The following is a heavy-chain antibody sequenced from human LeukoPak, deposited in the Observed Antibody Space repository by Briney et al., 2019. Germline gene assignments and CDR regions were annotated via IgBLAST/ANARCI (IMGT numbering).Heavy chain of an antibody. Sequence: PGGSLRLSCAASGFTFSSYAMSWVRQAPGKGLEWVSAISGSGGSTYYADSVKGRFTISRDNSKNTLYLQMNSLRAEDTAVYYCAKVPRQYNWNDSRDPWGQGTLVTVSS. D-gene: IGHD1-1*01. CDR1: GFTFSSYA. V-gene: IGHV3-23*01. CDR2: ISGSGGST. CDR3: AKVPRQYNWNDSRDP. J-gene: IGHJ5*02.